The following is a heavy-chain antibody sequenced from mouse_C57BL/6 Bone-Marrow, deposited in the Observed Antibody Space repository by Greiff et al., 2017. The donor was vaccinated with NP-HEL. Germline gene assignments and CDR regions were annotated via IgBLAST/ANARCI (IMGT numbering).Heavy chain of an antibody. J-gene: IGHJ2*01. CDR2: IHPNSGST. Sequence: QVQLQQPGAELVKPGASVKLSCKASGYTFTSYWMHWVKQRPGQGLEWIGMIHPNSGSTNYNEKFKSKATLTVDKSSSTVYMQLSSLTSEDSAVYYCEKSGPYYFDYWGQGTTLTVSS. CDR3: EKSGPYYFDY. CDR1: GYTFTSYW. V-gene: IGHV1-64*01.